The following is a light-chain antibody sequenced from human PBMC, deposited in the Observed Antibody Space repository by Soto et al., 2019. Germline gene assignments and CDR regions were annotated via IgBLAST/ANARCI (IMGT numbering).Light chain of an antibody. CDR1: NIGSKN. V-gene: IGLV3-9*01. CDR3: QVWDSSTVV. Sequence: SYELTQPLSVSVPLGQTARITCGGNNIGSKNVHWYQQKPGQAPVLVIYRDSSRPSGIPERFSGANSGNTATLTITRAQDGDEADYYCQVWDSSTVVFGGGTKLTVL. J-gene: IGLJ2*01. CDR2: RDS.